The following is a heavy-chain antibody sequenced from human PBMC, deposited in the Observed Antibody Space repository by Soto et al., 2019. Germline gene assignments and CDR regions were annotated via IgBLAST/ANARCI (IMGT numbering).Heavy chain of an antibody. V-gene: IGHV3-64*01. D-gene: IGHD2-2*01. J-gene: IGHJ4*02. CDR2: ISSNGGST. CDR3: AREGYCSSTSCYSFDY. Sequence: PGGSLRLSCAASGFTFSSYAMHWVRQAPGKGLEYVSAISSNGGSTYYANSVKGRFTIPRDNSKNTLYLQMGSLRAEDMAVYYCAREGYCSSTSCYSFDYWSQGTLVTVSS. CDR1: GFTFSSYA.